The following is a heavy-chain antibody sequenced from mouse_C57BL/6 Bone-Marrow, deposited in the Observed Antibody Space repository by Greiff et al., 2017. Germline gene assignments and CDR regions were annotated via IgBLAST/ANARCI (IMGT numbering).Heavy chain of an antibody. CDR2: IHPNSGST. D-gene: IGHD1-1*01. CDR1: GYTFTSYW. J-gene: IGHJ2*01. Sequence: QVQLQQPGAELVKPGASVKLSCKASGYTFTSYWMHWVKQRPGQGLEWIGMIHPNSGSTNYNEKFKSKATLTVDKSSSPAYMQLSSLTSEDSAVYYCAIYYGSYFGYWGQGTTLTVSS. CDR3: AIYYGSYFGY. V-gene: IGHV1-64*01.